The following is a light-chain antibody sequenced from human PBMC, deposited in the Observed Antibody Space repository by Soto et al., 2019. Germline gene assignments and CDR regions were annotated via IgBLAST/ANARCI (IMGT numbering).Light chain of an antibody. CDR2: LNSDGSH. V-gene: IGLV4-69*01. Sequence: QSVLTQSPSASASLGASVKLTCTLSSGQSSYAIAWHQQQPEKGPRYLMKLNSDGSHSKGDGIPDRFSGSSSGAERYLTISSLQSEDEADYYCQTWGTGIVFGGGTQLTVL. J-gene: IGLJ2*01. CDR1: SGQSSYA. CDR3: QTWGTGIV.